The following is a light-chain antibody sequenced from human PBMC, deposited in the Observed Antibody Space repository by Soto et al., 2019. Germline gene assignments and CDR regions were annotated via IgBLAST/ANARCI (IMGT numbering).Light chain of an antibody. Sequence: ENVLTQSPGTLSLSPGERATLSCRARQSLSNSELAWYQQKPVQAPRLLIYGTSSRATGIPDRFSGNGSGTDFTLTISTLEPEDSAVYYCQQHGTAFGQGTKVDIK. J-gene: IGKJ1*01. CDR2: GTS. CDR1: QSLSNSE. CDR3: QQHGTA. V-gene: IGKV3-20*01.